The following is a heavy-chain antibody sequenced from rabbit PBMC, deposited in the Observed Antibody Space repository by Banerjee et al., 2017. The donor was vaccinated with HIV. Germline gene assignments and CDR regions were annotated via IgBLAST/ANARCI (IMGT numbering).Heavy chain of an antibody. CDR2: IYTSSGST. J-gene: IGHJ3*01. Sequence: QEQLEESGGDLVKPEGSLTLTCTASGFSFSNKYVICWVRQAPGKGLELIACIYTSSGSTWYASWAKGRFTISLDNAQNTVFLQMTSLTAADTATYFCARDLAYGGRIYRLDLWGPGTSSPS. CDR3: ARDLAYGGRIYRLDL. CDR1: GFSFSNKYV. V-gene: IGHV1S45*01. D-gene: IGHD2-1*01.